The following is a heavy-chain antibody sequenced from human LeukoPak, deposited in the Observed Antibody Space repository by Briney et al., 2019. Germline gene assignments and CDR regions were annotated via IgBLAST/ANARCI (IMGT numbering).Heavy chain of an antibody. D-gene: IGHD4-17*01. J-gene: IGHJ6*02. CDR2: IKQDGSEK. CDR3: ARADYGYYYYGMDV. Sequence: GGSLRLSCAASGFTFSSYWMSWVRQAPGKGLEGVANIKQDGSEKYYVDSVKGRSTISRDNAKNSLYLQMNSLRAEDTAVYYCARADYGYYYYGMDVWGQGTRSPSP. V-gene: IGHV3-7*04. CDR1: GFTFSSYW.